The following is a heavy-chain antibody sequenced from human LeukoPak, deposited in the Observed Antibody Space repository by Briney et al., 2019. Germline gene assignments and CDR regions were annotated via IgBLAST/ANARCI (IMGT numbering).Heavy chain of an antibody. J-gene: IGHJ4*02. V-gene: IGHV3-23*01. CDR3: ARDNDILTGYPDY. Sequence: GGSLRLSCAASGFAFSSFAMSWVRQAPGKGLEWVSAIGGSGGSTYYADSVKGRFTISRDNSKNTLYLQMNSLRAEDTAVYYCARDNDILTGYPDYWGQGTLVAVSS. D-gene: IGHD3-9*01. CDR2: IGGSGGST. CDR1: GFAFSSFA.